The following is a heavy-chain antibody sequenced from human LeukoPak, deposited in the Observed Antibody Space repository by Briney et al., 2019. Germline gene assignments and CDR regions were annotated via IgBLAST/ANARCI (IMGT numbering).Heavy chain of an antibody. Sequence: SETLSLTCAVYGGSFSGYYWSWIRQPPGKGLEWIGEINHSGSTNYNPSLKSRVTISVDTSKNQFSLKLSSVTAADTAVYYCARGLRYDSSGYTFDYWGQGTLVTVSS. V-gene: IGHV4-34*01. CDR2: INHSGST. CDR3: ARGLRYDSSGYTFDY. CDR1: GGSFSGYY. D-gene: IGHD3-22*01. J-gene: IGHJ4*02.